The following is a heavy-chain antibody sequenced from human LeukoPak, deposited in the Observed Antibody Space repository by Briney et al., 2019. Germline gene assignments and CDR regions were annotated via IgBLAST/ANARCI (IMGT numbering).Heavy chain of an antibody. D-gene: IGHD3-10*01. J-gene: IGHJ4*02. V-gene: IGHV3-30-3*01. Sequence: GGSLRLSCAASGFTFSSYAMHWVRQAPGKGLEWVAVISYDGSNKYYADSVKGRFTISRDNSKNTLYLQMNSLRAEDTAVYYCARGELLDYWGQGTLVTVSS. CDR2: ISYDGSNK. CDR3: ARGELLDY. CDR1: GFTFSSYA.